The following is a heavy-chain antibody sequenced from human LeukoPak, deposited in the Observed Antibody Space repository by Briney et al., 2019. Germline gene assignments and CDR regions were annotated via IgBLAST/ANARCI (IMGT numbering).Heavy chain of an antibody. CDR3: AKNYHDNSAYFSWAFDI. Sequence: TGGSLRLSCAASGFTFRIYAMTWVRQAPGKGLEWVSAIGASGATFYADSVKGRFTISRDNSRNTLYLQMNSLRTDDTAVYYCAKNYHDNSAYFSWAFDIWGQGTMVTLSS. CDR2: IGASGAT. J-gene: IGHJ3*02. D-gene: IGHD3-22*01. CDR1: GFTFRIYA. V-gene: IGHV3-23*01.